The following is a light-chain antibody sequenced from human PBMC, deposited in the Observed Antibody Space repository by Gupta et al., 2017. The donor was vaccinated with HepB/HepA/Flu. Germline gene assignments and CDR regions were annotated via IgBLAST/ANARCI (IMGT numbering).Light chain of an antibody. CDR2: EDD. Sequence: QSILSQPPSVSAAPGQKVTISCSGTNSHIGRNHLSWYHQFPGTDPKLLVYEDDRRPSEIPERFSGSKSGTSATLDITGLRTGEEADYYCVTWDDSPSDLVVGSGTKVTVL. CDR3: VTWDDSPSDLV. J-gene: IGLJ1*01. CDR1: NSHIGRNH. V-gene: IGLV1-51*01.